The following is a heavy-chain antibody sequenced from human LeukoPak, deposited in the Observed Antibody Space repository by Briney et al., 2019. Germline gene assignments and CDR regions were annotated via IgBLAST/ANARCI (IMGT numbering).Heavy chain of an antibody. Sequence: ASVKVSCKASGGTFSSYAISWVRQAPGQGLERMGGIIPIFGTANYAQKFQGRVTITADESTSTAYMELSSLRSEDTAVYYCATRLAVAGTGGYYYYYYGMDVWGQGTTVTVSS. CDR3: ATRLAVAGTGGYYYYYYGMDV. D-gene: IGHD6-19*01. V-gene: IGHV1-69*13. J-gene: IGHJ6*02. CDR2: IIPIFGTA. CDR1: GGTFSSYA.